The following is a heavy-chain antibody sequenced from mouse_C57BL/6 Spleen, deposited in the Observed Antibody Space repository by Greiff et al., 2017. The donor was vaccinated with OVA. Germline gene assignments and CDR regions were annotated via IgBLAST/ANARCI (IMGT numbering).Heavy chain of an antibody. CDR1: GFTFSSYA. CDR3: AREEGYGNYGYFDV. CDR2: ISDGGSYT. Sequence: EVNLVESGGGLVKPGGSLKLSCAASGFTFSSYALSWVRQTPEKRLEWVATISDGGSYTYYPDNVKGRFTISRDNAKNNLYLQMSHMKSEDTAMYDGAREEGYGNYGYFDVGGTGTTVTVAS. J-gene: IGHJ1*03. D-gene: IGHD2-1*01. V-gene: IGHV5-4*01.